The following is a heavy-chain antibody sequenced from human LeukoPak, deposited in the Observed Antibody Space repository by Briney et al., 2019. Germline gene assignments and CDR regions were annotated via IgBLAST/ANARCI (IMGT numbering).Heavy chain of an antibody. CDR2: IYYSGST. CDR3: ARTSSGWYSYYFDY. V-gene: IGHV4-59*01. J-gene: IGHJ4*02. Sequence: SETLSLTCTVSGVSISSYYWSWIRQPPGKGLEWIGYIYYSGSTNYNPSLKSRVTISVDTSKNQFSLKLSSVTAADTAVYYCARTSSGWYSYYFDYWGQGTLVTVSS. CDR1: GVSISSYY. D-gene: IGHD6-19*01.